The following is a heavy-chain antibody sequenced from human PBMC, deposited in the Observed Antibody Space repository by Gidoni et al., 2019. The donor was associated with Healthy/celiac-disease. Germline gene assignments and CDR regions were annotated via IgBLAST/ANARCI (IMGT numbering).Heavy chain of an antibody. CDR1: GGTFSSYT. Sequence: QVQLVQSGAEVKKPGSSVQVSCKASGGTFSSYTISWVRQAPGQGLEWMGRIIPILGIANYAQKFQGRVTITADKSTSTAYMELSSLRSEDTAVYYCARDLEGLASLYSYGGYGMDVWGQGTTVTVSS. D-gene: IGHD5-18*01. CDR3: ARDLEGLASLYSYGGYGMDV. J-gene: IGHJ6*02. V-gene: IGHV1-69*08. CDR2: IIPILGIA.